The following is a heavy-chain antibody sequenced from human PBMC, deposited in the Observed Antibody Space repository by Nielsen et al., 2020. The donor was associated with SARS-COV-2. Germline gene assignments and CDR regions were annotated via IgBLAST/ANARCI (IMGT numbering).Heavy chain of an antibody. Sequence: WVRQAPGQRLEWMGWINADNGNTRYSQEFQGRVTLNRDTSASTAYMELSSLRSEDTAVYYCARDQQYYDILTGYYKSDYFDYWGQGTLVTVSS. CDR3: ARDQQYYDILTGYYKSDYFDY. CDR2: INADNGNT. V-gene: IGHV1-3*01. D-gene: IGHD3-9*01. J-gene: IGHJ4*02.